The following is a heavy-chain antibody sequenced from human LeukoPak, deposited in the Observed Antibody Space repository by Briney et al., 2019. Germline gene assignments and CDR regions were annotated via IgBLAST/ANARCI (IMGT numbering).Heavy chain of an antibody. Sequence: PGGSLRLSCAASGFACSTITMTSVCQAPGKGLEWVSSITANGGSTYYADSVKGRFTISRDNSKNTLYLQMNSLRADDTAVYHCARASRCYLQPTYYWGQGTLVTVSS. D-gene: IGHD4/OR15-4a*01. J-gene: IGHJ4*02. V-gene: IGHV3-23*01. CDR3: ARASRCYLQPTYY. CDR1: GFACSTIT. CDR2: ITANGGST.